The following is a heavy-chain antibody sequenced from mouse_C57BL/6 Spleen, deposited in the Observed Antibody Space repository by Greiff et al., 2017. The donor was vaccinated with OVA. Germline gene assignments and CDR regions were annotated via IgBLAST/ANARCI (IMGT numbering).Heavy chain of an antibody. CDR2: IDPSDSYT. J-gene: IGHJ3*01. V-gene: IGHV1-50*01. Sequence: QVQLQQPGAELVKPGASVKLSCTASGYTFTSYWMQWVKQRPGQGLEWIGEIDPSDSYTNYNQKFKGKATLTVDTSSSTAYMQLSSLTSEDSAVYYCARGSNWFAYWGQGTLVTVSA. CDR1: GYTFTSYW. CDR3: ARGSNWFAY. D-gene: IGHD2-5*01.